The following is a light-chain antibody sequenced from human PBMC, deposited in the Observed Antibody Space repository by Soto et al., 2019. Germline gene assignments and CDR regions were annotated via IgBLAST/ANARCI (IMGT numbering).Light chain of an antibody. CDR1: QSVSSY. CDR2: DAS. V-gene: IGKV3-11*01. J-gene: IGKJ1*01. CDR3: QQCSNWPKP. Sequence: EIVLTQSPATLSLSPGERATLSCRASQSVSSYLAWYQQKPGQAPRLLMYDASNRATGIPARFSGSGSGTDFTLTISSLEPEDCAVYYCQQCSNWPKPFGQGTKVEIK.